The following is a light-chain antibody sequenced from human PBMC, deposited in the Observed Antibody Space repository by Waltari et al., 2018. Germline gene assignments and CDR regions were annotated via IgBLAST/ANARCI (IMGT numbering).Light chain of an antibody. CDR3: AAWDDSLNGVV. CDR2: YDD. CDR1: SSTIGNNA. Sequence: QSVLTQPPSVSEAPRQWVTISCSGSSSTIGNNAVNWYQQLPGEAPKLLIYYDDLLPSGVSDRFSGSKSGTSASLAISGLQSEDEAHYYCAAWDDSLNGVVFGGGTKLTVL. J-gene: IGLJ2*01. V-gene: IGLV1-36*01.